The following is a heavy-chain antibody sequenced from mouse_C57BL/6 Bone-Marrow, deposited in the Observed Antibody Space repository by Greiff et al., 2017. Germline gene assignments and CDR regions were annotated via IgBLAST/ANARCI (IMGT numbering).Heavy chain of an antibody. J-gene: IGHJ2*01. CDR1: GYTFTSYW. CDR3: ARRAVVAPFDY. V-gene: IGHV1-64*01. CDR2: IHPNSGST. Sequence: VQLQQPGAELVKPGASVKLSCKASGYTFTSYWMHWVKQRPGQGLAWIGMIHPNSGSTNYNEKFKSKATLTVDKSSSTAYMQLSSLTSEDSAVYYCARRAVVAPFDYWGQGTTLTVSS. D-gene: IGHD1-1*01.